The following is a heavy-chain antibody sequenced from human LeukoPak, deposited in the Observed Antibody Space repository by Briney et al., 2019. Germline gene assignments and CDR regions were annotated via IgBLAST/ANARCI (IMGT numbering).Heavy chain of an antibody. CDR1: GGSISSSSYY. CDR3: ASLEAMAEDAFDI. CDR2: IYYSGST. J-gene: IGHJ3*02. Sequence: SETLSLTCTVSGGSISSSSYYWGWIRQPPGKGLEWIGSIYYSGSTYYNPSLKSRVTISVDTSKNQFSLKLSSVTAADTAVYYCASLEAMAEDAFDIWGQGTMATVSS. V-gene: IGHV4-39*01. D-gene: IGHD5-24*01.